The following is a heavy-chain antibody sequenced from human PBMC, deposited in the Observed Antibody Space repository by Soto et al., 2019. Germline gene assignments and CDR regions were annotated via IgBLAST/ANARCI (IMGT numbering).Heavy chain of an antibody. CDR3: ARGLILWFGELSRRGGYYYYMDV. Sequence: QVQLQQWGAGLLKPSETLSLTCAVYGGSFSGYQWSWIRQTPGKGLEWIGEINDSGNINYNQSLKSRVPILLDTPKKQISLKLSSVTAADTAVYFCARGLILWFGELSRRGGYYYYMDVWGKGTTVTVSS. V-gene: IGHV4-34*01. J-gene: IGHJ6*03. CDR1: GGSFSGYQ. CDR2: INDSGNI. D-gene: IGHD3-10*01.